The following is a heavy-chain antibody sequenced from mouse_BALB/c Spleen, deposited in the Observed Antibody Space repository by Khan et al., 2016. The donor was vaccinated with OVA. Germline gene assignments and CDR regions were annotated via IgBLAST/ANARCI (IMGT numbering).Heavy chain of an antibody. D-gene: IGHD1-1*01. CDR3: ARKKYYGYAMDY. V-gene: IGHV3-2*02. CDR1: GYSITSGYA. CDR2: ISYSGST. J-gene: IGHJ4*01. Sequence: EVQLQESGPGLVKPSQSLSLTCTVTGYSITSGYAWNWIRQFPGNKLEWIGYISYSGSTSYNPSLNSRISITRDTSKNQFFLPLNSVTTEDTATYYCARKKYYGYAMDYWGQGTSVTVSS.